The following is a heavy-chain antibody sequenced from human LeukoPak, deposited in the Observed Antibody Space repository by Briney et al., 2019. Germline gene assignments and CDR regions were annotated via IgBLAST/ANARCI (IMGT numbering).Heavy chain of an antibody. D-gene: IGHD3-16*02. CDR2: TYYRSKWYN. CDR3: ARDILPPRYSAAGYYFDY. J-gene: IGHJ4*02. Sequence: SQTLSLTCAISGYSVSCNSAAWNWIRQSPSRGLEWLGRTYYRSKWYNDYAVSVKSRITINPDTSKNQFSLQLNSVTPEDTAVYYCARDILPPRYSAAGYYFDYWGQGTLVTVSS. V-gene: IGHV6-1*01. CDR1: GYSVSCNSAA.